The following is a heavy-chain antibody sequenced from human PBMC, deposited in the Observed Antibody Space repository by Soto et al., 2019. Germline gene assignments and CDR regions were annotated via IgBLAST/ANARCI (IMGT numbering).Heavy chain of an antibody. CDR1: GFTFSSYA. CDR2: ITTSGDWA. CDR3: AKGSAASRPYYFDY. V-gene: IGHV3-23*01. Sequence: EVQLLGSGGGLVQPGGSLRLSCAGSGFTFSSYAMSWLRQAPGKELEWISAITTSGDWAYYADSVKGRFTTSRDNSRNTVHLQMNSLIDEDTAVYYCAKGSAASRPYYFDYWGQRILVTVSS. D-gene: IGHD2-2*01. J-gene: IGHJ4*02.